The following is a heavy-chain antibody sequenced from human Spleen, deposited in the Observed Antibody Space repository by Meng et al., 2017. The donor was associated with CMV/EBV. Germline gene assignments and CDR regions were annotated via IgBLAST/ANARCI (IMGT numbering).Heavy chain of an antibody. J-gene: IGHJ6*02. Sequence: SETLSLTCTVSGVSISSGGYFWSWIRQHPGKGLEWIGYIYYSGSTYYNPSLKSRVTISIDTSKNQFSLKLSSVTAADTAVYYCAYGSGITGDYYGMDVWGQGTTVTVSS. CDR3: AYGSGITGDYYGMDV. D-gene: IGHD3-10*01. CDR2: IYYSGST. CDR1: GVSISSGGYF. V-gene: IGHV4-31*03.